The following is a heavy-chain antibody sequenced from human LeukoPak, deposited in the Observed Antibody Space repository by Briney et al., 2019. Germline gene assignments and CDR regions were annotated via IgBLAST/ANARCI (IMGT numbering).Heavy chain of an antibody. CDR3: ARRQVVVAATQGRRKWFDP. Sequence: PSETLSLTCAVYGGSFSGYYWSWIRQPPGKGLEWIGEINHSGNTNYNPSLKSRVTISVDTSKNQFSLKLSSVTAADTAVYYCARRQVVVAATQGRRKWFDPWGQGTLVTVSS. J-gene: IGHJ5*02. V-gene: IGHV4-34*01. CDR1: GGSFSGYY. D-gene: IGHD2-15*01. CDR2: INHSGNT.